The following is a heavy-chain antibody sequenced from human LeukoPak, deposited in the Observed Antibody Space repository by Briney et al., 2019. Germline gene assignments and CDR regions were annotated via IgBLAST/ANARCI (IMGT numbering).Heavy chain of an antibody. Sequence: GGSLRLSCAASGFVFRNYAFHWVRQAPGKGLEWVAVISDDGYNKYYADSVKGRFTISRDNSKNTLYLQMNSLRAEDTAVYYCAKGEKTRPFGGVIDYWGQGTLVTVSS. D-gene: IGHD3-16*02. CDR2: ISDDGYNK. V-gene: IGHV3-30*07. J-gene: IGHJ4*02. CDR1: GFVFRNYA. CDR3: AKGEKTRPFGGVIDY.